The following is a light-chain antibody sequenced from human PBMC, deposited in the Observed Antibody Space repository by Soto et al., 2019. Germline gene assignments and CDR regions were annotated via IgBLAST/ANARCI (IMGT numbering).Light chain of an antibody. CDR2: EVT. Sequence: QSVLTQPASVSGSPGQSITISCTGTRSDVGGYNYVSWYQHHPGKAPKLLIYEVTNRPAEVSNRFSGSKSGITASLTISDLQSEDEADYSCSSYTSGSTVIFGGGTKLTVL. V-gene: IGLV2-14*01. CDR1: RSDVGGYNY. CDR3: SSYTSGSTVI. J-gene: IGLJ2*01.